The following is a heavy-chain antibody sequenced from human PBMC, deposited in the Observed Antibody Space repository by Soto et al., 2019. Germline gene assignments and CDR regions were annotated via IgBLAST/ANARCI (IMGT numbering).Heavy chain of an antibody. J-gene: IGHJ4*01. V-gene: IGHV1-18*01. CDR3: ASLGRSVPAAIPSVDY. CDR2: ISAYNGNT. D-gene: IGHD2-2*02. CDR1: GYTFTSYG. Sequence: ASVKVSWKASGYTFTSYGISWVRQAPGQGLEWMGWISAYNGNTNYAQKLQGRVTMTTDTSTSTAYMELRSLRSDDTAVYYCASLGRSVPAAIPSVDYWGHGTLVTVSS.